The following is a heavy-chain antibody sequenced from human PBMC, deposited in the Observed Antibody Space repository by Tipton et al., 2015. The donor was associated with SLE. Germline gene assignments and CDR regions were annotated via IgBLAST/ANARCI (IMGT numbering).Heavy chain of an antibody. CDR2: ISWNSGSI. V-gene: IGHV3-9*01. Sequence: SLRLSCAASGFTFDDYAMHWVRQAPGKGLEWVSGISWNSGSIGYADSVKGRFTISRDNAKNSLYLQMNSLRAEDTAVYYCASLDILTGYSPFDYWGQGTLVTVSS. CDR3: ASLDILTGYSPFDY. CDR1: GFTFDDYA. D-gene: IGHD3-9*01. J-gene: IGHJ4*02.